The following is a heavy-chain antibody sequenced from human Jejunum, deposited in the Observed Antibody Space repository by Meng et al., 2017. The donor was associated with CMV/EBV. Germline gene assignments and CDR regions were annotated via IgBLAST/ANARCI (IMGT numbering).Heavy chain of an antibody. CDR3: TRANCGGDCPGYNWLGP. V-gene: IGHV3-15*01. D-gene: IGHD2-21*02. Sequence: FTAPWMPWVRQAPGKGLEWVGRITSEADGGRTDYDAAVEGRFTISRDDSKHTVYLHMNTLRTDDTGFHYCTRANCGGDCPGYNWLGPWGQGTLVTVSS. CDR1: FTAPW. J-gene: IGHJ5*02. CDR2: ITSEADGGRT.